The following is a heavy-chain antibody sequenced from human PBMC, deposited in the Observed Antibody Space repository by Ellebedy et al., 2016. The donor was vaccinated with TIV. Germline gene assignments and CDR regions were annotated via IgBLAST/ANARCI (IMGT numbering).Heavy chain of an antibody. CDR3: ARSGIKILGETDVFDI. Sequence: MPSETLSLTCTVSGGSLRTYYWSWIRQPPGKGLEWLGYIFNTGSPNYNPSLRRRISISVDTSKNQFSLNLTSVTAADTAAYYCARSGIKILGETDVFDIWGQGTVVTVSS. CDR2: IFNTGSP. D-gene: IGHD3-3*01. CDR1: GGSLRTYY. V-gene: IGHV4-59*01. J-gene: IGHJ3*02.